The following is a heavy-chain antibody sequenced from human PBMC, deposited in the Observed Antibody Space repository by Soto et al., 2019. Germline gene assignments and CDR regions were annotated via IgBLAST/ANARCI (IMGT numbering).Heavy chain of an antibody. J-gene: IGHJ4*02. V-gene: IGHV1-18*01. CDR3: ARALRFLEWLSPGGY. CDR2: ISAYNGNT. D-gene: IGHD3-3*01. Sequence: QVQLVQSGAEVKKPGASVKVSCKASGYTFTSYGISWVRQAPGQGLEWMGWISAYNGNTNYAQKIQGRVTMTTDTSTSTAYMELRSLRSDDTAVYYCARALRFLEWLSPGGYWGQGTLVTVSS. CDR1: GYTFTSYG.